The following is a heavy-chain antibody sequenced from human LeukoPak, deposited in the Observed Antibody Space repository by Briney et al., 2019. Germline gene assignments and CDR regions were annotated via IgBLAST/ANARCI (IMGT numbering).Heavy chain of an antibody. CDR1: GYTFTAYY. Sequence: GASVKVSCKASGYTFTAYYMHWVRQAPGRGLEWMAWLNPNSGTTNFAQQFQGRVTVTWDTSIGTAYMELSRLRSDDTAVYYCARERESSGPSSLDPWGQGTLVTVSS. CDR2: LNPNSGTT. J-gene: IGHJ5*02. V-gene: IGHV1-2*02. CDR3: ARERESSGPSSLDP. D-gene: IGHD3-22*01.